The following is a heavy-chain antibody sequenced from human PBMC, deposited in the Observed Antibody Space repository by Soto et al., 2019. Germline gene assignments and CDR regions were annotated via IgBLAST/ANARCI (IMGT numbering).Heavy chain of an antibody. D-gene: IGHD3-16*02. CDR2: ISGRGGNT. V-gene: IGHV3-23*01. CDR3: AHEGGSYRWGPFDY. J-gene: IGHJ4*02. CDR1: GFTFSSYA. Sequence: EVQLLESGGGLVQPGGSLRLSCAASGFTFSSYAMSWVRQAPGKGLEWVSAISGRGGNTYYADSVKGRFTISRDNSKNTLYLQMNSLRDEDTAVYYCAHEGGSYRWGPFDYWGQGTLVTVSS.